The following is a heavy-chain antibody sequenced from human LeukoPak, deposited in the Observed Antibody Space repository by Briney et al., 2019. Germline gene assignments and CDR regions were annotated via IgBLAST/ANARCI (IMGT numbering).Heavy chain of an antibody. D-gene: IGHD2-15*01. J-gene: IGHJ4*02. CDR1: GGSISSYY. CDR2: IYYSGSI. CDR3: ASTLGGYYDY. Sequence: SETLSLTCTVSGGSISSYYWGWIRQPPGKGLEWIGYIYYSGSINYNPSLKSRVTISVDTSKNRFSLKLSSVTAADTAVYYCASTLGGYYDYWGQGTLVTVSS. V-gene: IGHV4-59*01.